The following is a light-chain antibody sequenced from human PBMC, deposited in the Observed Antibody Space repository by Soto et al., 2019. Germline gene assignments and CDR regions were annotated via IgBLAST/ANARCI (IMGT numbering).Light chain of an antibody. CDR1: QSISNW. CDR3: QHYNTYPLT. Sequence: DIQMTQSPSTLSASVGDRVTITCRDSQSISNWLAWYQQKPGKAPNLLIYKASSLESGVPSRFSGSGSGTEFTLTISSLQTDDFATYYCQHYNTYPLTFGGGTKVEIK. CDR2: KAS. V-gene: IGKV1-5*03. J-gene: IGKJ4*01.